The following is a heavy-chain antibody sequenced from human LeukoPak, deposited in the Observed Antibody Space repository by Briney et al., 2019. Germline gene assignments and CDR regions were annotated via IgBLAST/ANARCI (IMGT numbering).Heavy chain of an antibody. J-gene: IGHJ4*02. CDR3: AREDAGGTYSFDY. CDR1: GFTVSSNF. V-gene: IGHV3-66*01. Sequence: GESLRLSCAVSGFTVSSNFMSWVRQAPGKGPEWVSVIYTSGITYYADSVRGRFTISRDNSKNTLYLQMDSLTAEDTAVYYCAREDAGGTYSFDYWGQGTLVTVSS. CDR2: IYTSGIT. D-gene: IGHD1-26*01.